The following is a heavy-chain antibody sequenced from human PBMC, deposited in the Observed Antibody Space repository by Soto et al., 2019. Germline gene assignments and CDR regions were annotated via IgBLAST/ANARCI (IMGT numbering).Heavy chain of an antibody. D-gene: IGHD3-22*01. Sequence: QLQLQESGPGLVKPSEPLSLTCPVSGGSIRSNSYYWGWIRQPPGKGLEWIATVHYSGSTYYTPSLKNRVTISADTSNNQFSLRLNSVTAADTAVYYCARQHYYDSSGYYTWNWGQGTLVTVSS. CDR3: ARQHYYDSSGYYTWN. J-gene: IGHJ4*02. CDR2: VHYSGST. CDR1: GGSIRSNSYY. V-gene: IGHV4-39*01.